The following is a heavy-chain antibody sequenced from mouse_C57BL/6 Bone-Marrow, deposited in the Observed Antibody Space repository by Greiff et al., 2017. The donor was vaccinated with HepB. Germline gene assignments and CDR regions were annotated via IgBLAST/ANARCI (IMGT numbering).Heavy chain of an antibody. J-gene: IGHJ3*01. V-gene: IGHV10-3*01. D-gene: IGHD2-4*01. CDR2: IRSKSSNYAT. Sequence: EVKLMESGGGLVQPKGSLKLSCAASGFTFNTYAMPWVRQAPGKGLEWVARIRSKSSNYATYYADSVKDRFTISRDDSQSMLYLQMNNLKTEDTAMYYCVRERAYDIDLYDYDGFAYWGQGTLVTVSA. CDR3: VRERAYDIDLYDYDGFAY. CDR1: GFTFNTYA.